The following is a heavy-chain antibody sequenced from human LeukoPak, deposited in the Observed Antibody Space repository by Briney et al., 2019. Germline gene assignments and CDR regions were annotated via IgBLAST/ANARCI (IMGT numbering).Heavy chain of an antibody. V-gene: IGHV3-48*03. CDR2: ISFSGNTI. D-gene: IGHD5-24*01. CDR3: ARASDPWLQLT. CDR1: GFTFSTYE. Sequence: GGSLRLSCAASGFTFSTYEMNWVRQAPGKGLEWVSYISFSGNTIYYADSVKGRFSISRDNAKNSLYLQMNSLRAEDTAVYYCARASDPWLQLTWGQGTLVTVSS. J-gene: IGHJ5*02.